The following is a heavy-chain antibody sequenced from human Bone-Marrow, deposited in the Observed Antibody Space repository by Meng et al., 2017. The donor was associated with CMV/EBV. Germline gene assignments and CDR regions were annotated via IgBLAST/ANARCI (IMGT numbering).Heavy chain of an antibody. D-gene: IGHD3-16*01. V-gene: IGHV3-7*01. Sequence: GESLKISCAASGFTFSSYWMHWVRQAPGKGLQWVATIKQDGSEKYYVDSVKGRFTVFRDNAKNSLYLQMSSLRAEDTALYYCTRDLENGYASSIKQYWGQGTRVTVSS. CDR1: GFTFSSYW. CDR3: TRDLENGYASSIKQY. CDR2: IKQDGSEK. J-gene: IGHJ1*01.